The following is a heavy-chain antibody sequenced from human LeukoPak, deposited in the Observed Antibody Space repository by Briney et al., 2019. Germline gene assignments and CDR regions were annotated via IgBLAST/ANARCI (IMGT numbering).Heavy chain of an antibody. CDR3: AREGYCGGGTCHSGAHFQH. J-gene: IGHJ1*01. CDR2: INPNSGGT. CDR1: GYTFTGYY. V-gene: IGHV1-2*02. D-gene: IGHD2-15*01. Sequence: GASVKVSCKASGYTFTGYYMHWVRQAPGQGLEWMGWINPNSGGTNYAQKFQGRVTMTRDTSISTAYMELSRLRSDDTAVYYCAREGYCGGGTCHSGAHFQHWGQGTLVTVSS.